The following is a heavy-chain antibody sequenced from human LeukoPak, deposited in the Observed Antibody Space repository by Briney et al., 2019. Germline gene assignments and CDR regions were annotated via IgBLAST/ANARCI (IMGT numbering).Heavy chain of an antibody. CDR1: GYTFTSYD. CDR3: ARAEIAAASIDY. Sequence: ASVKVSCKASGYTFTSYDINWVRQATGQGLEWMGWMNPNSGNTGYAQKFQGRVTITRNTSISTAYMELSSLRSEDTAVYYCARAEIAAASIDYWGQGTLVTVSS. CDR2: MNPNSGNT. D-gene: IGHD6-13*01. V-gene: IGHV1-8*03. J-gene: IGHJ4*02.